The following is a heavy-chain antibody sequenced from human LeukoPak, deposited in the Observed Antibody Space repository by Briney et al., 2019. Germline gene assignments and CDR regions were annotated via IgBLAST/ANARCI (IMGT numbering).Heavy chain of an antibody. J-gene: IGHJ4*02. V-gene: IGHV3-21*04. Sequence: PGGSLRLSCAASGFTFSRYSINWVRQAPGKGLEWVSSISSSGSYIYYADSVKGRFTLSRDTSKNMVFLQMNSLRVEDTAVYYCARGIDYWGRGTLVTVSS. CDR1: GFTFSRYS. CDR2: ISSSGSYI. CDR3: ARGIDY.